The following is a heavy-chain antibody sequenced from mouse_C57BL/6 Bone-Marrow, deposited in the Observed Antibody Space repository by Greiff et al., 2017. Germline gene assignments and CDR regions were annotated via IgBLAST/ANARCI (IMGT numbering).Heavy chain of an antibody. Sequence: VQLQQPGAELVKPGASVKLSCKASGYTFTSYWMQWVKQRPGQGLEWIGEIDPSDSYTNYNQKFKGKATLTVDTSSSPAYMQLSSLTSEDSAVYYCARHDYDGDYYAMDYWGQGTSVTVSS. CDR1: GYTFTSYW. V-gene: IGHV1-50*01. J-gene: IGHJ4*01. CDR2: IDPSDSYT. CDR3: ARHDYDGDYYAMDY. D-gene: IGHD2-4*01.